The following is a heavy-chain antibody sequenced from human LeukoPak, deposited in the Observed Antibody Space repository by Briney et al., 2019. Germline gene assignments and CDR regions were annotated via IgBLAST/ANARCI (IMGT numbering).Heavy chain of an antibody. CDR1: GFTFSSYW. Sequence: PGGSLRLSCAASGFTFSSYWMHWVRQAPGKGLVWVSRINSDGSTTSYADSVMGRFTISRDNAKNTLYLQMNSLRAEDTAVHYCARVIYSGWEGELSDWGQGTLVTVSS. J-gene: IGHJ4*02. D-gene: IGHD6-19*01. CDR3: ARVIYSGWEGELSD. V-gene: IGHV3-74*01. CDR2: INSDGSTT.